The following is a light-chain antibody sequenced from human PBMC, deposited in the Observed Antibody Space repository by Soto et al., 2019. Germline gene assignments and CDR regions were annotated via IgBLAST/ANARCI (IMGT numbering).Light chain of an antibody. V-gene: IGLV1-44*01. CDR3: AAWDVSLVV. CDR2: SDN. Sequence: QSVLTQPPSASGTPGQRVTISCSGSSSNIGTNTVIWYQQLPGAAPKLLIYSDNQRPSVVPDRFSGSKSGTSASLAISGLQSEDEADYYCAAWDVSLVVFGGGTQLTVL. CDR1: SSNIGTNT. J-gene: IGLJ2*01.